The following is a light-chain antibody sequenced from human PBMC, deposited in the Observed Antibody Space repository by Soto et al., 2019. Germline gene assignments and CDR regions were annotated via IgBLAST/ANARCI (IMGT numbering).Light chain of an antibody. CDR1: QTITRW. V-gene: IGKV1-5*01. Sequence: EIHMTQSPSNLSASIRVRVTITSVASQTITRWMAWDEQKPGKAPEPLFFEVSSLDSGAPSRFRGSGSGTEFNLINSSLQPEDFSTYYCQQYDSYPLTFGGGTKVDIK. CDR2: EVS. J-gene: IGKJ4*01. CDR3: QQYDSYPLT.